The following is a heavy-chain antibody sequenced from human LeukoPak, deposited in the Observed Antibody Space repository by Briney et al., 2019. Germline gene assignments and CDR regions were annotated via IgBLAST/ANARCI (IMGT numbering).Heavy chain of an antibody. J-gene: IGHJ4*02. CDR3: ARDSGWSSDY. D-gene: IGHD6-19*01. V-gene: IGHV3-30-3*01. CDR1: RFTFSTYS. Sequence: PGGSLRLSCAASRFTFSTYSMHWVCQAPGKGLEWVAVISYDGSNKYYADSVKGRFSISRDNSKNTLYLQMNSLRAEDTGVYYCARDSGWSSDYWGQGTLVTVSA. CDR2: ISYDGSNK.